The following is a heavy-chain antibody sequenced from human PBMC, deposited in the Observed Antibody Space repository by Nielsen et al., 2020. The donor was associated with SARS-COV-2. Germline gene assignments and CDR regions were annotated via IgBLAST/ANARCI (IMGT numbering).Heavy chain of an antibody. J-gene: IGHJ5*02. Sequence: SETLSLTCAVSGGSISSSNWWSWVRQPPGKGLEWIGEIYHSGSTNYNPSLKSRVTISVDKSKNQFSLKLSSVTAADTAVYYCARGIAVAGPHFNWFDPWGQGTLVTVSS. D-gene: IGHD6-19*01. CDR1: GGSISSSNW. CDR2: IYHSGST. CDR3: ARGIAVAGPHFNWFDP. V-gene: IGHV4-4*02.